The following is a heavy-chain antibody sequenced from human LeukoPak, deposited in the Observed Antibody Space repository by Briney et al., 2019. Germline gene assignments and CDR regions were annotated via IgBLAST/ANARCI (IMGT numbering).Heavy chain of an antibody. J-gene: IGHJ4*02. Sequence: SQTLSLTCTVSGGSMSSSDNYWSWIRQPAGKGLEWIGRIYTSGSTTYNPPLRSRVTISLDTSKDQLSLTVTSVTAADTAVYYCARVFCSGGNCYHFDYWGQGILVTVSS. CDR3: ARVFCSGGNCYHFDY. D-gene: IGHD2-15*01. V-gene: IGHV4-61*02. CDR2: IYTSGST. CDR1: GGSMSSSDNY.